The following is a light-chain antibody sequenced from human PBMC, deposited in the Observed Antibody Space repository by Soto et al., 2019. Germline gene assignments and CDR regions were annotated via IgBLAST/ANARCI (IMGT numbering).Light chain of an antibody. CDR1: QSVSSY. J-gene: IGKJ2*01. CDR3: QQRSNWPYT. CDR2: DTS. V-gene: IGKV3-11*01. Sequence: EIVLTQSPATLSLSPGERATLSCRASQSVSSYLAWYQQKPGQAPRLLIYDTSNRATGIPARFSGSGSGTDFTLTISGLEPEDFAVYYCQQRSNWPYTFGQGTKVEIK.